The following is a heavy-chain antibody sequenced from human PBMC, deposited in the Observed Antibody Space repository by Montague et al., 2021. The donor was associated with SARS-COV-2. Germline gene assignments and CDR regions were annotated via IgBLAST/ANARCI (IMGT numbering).Heavy chain of an antibody. D-gene: IGHD2-2*01. CDR1: GFTVSSNY. Sequence: SLRLSCAASGFTVSSNYMTWVRQAPGKGLEWVSVIYSGGSTYYAGSVKGRFTISRDNSKNTLYLQLNSLRAEDTAVYYCARVGRDSAILPIAIHYGMDVWGQGTTVTVSS. V-gene: IGHV3-53*01. CDR2: IYSGGST. CDR3: ARVGRDSAILPIAIHYGMDV. J-gene: IGHJ6*02.